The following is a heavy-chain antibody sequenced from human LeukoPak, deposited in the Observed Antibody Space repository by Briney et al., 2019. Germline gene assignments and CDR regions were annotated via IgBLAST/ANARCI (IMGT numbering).Heavy chain of an antibody. CDR2: INPNSGGT. Sequence: ASVKVSCKASGYPFTGYYMHWVRQAPGQGLEWMGWINPNSGGTNYAQKFQGRVTMTRDTSISTAYMELSRLRSEDTAVYYCARDAHDIVVVPAAIPGYSNYVPRYYYYYMDVWGKGTTVTVSS. J-gene: IGHJ6*03. V-gene: IGHV1-2*02. CDR1: GYPFTGYY. D-gene: IGHD2-2*02. CDR3: ARDAHDIVVVPAAIPGYSNYVPRYYYYYMDV.